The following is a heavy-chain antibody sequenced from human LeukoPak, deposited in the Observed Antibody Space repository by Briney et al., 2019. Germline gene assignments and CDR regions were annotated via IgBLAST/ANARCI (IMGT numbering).Heavy chain of an antibody. CDR2: ISSSSSYI. Sequence: GGSLRLSCAASGFTFSSYSMNWVRHAPGKGLEWVSSISSSSSYIYYADSVKGRFTISRDNAKNSLYLQMNSLRAEDTAVYYCARDVYSPGTFDYWGQGTLVTVSS. J-gene: IGHJ4*02. CDR3: ARDVYSPGTFDY. D-gene: IGHD1-1*01. CDR1: GFTFSSYS. V-gene: IGHV3-21*01.